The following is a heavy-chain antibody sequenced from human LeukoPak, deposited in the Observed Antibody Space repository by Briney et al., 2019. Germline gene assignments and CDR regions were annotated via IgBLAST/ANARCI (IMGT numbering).Heavy chain of an antibody. CDR3: ATIWTTPQQLVQGY. J-gene: IGHJ4*02. D-gene: IGHD6-13*01. V-gene: IGHV1-24*01. CDR2: FDPEDGET. Sequence: ASVKVSCKVSGYTLTELSMHWVRQAPGKGLEWMGGFDPEDGETIYAQKFQGRVTMTEDTSTDTAYMELSSLRSEDTAVYYCATIWTTPQQLVQGYWGQGTLVTVSS. CDR1: GYTLTELS.